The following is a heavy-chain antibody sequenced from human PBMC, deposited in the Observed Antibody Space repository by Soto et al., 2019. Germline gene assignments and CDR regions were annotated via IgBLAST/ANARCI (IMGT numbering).Heavy chain of an antibody. CDR1: GFTFSNYA. Sequence: PGGSLRLSCSASGFTFSNYAIHWVRQAPGKGLEYVSAITSNGASTYYADSLSAIFTISRDNSKNTLYIQMSRLRVEDTAVYYCVQVSRWCSSNSCYKWFDPWGQGTLVTVSS. CDR2: ITSNGAST. V-gene: IGHV3-64D*06. D-gene: IGHD2-2*02. J-gene: IGHJ5*02. CDR3: VQVSRWCSSNSCYKWFDP.